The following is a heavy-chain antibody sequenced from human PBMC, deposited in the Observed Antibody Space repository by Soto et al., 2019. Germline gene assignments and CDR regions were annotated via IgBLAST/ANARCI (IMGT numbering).Heavy chain of an antibody. J-gene: IGHJ6*04. CDR1: GGTSRSYT. V-gene: IGHV1-69*02. CDR3: ARPRDYGDLLDV. D-gene: IGHD4-17*01. Sequence: QVQLVQSGAEVKKPGSSVKVSCKASGGTSRSYTITWVRQAPGQGLEWMGRVIPTIGVSNYAQKFQGRVTITADKSTNTAYMELTSLRSEDTAIYYCARPRDYGDLLDVWGKGTTVTVSS. CDR2: VIPTIGVS.